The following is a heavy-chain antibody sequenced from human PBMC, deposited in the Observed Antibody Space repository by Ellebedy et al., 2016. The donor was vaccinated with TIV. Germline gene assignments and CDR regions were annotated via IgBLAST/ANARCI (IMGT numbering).Heavy chain of an antibody. D-gene: IGHD2-2*01. Sequence: GGSLRLXXAASGFTFNSYTMNWVRQAPGKGLEWVSSISSSGSYIYYADSVRGRFTISRDNANNSLYLQMNRLRAEDTAVYYCARVDPFYCSSTSCKNLGSDYWGQGTLVTVSS. V-gene: IGHV3-21*01. CDR1: GFTFNSYT. J-gene: IGHJ4*02. CDR3: ARVDPFYCSSTSCKNLGSDY. CDR2: ISSSGSYI.